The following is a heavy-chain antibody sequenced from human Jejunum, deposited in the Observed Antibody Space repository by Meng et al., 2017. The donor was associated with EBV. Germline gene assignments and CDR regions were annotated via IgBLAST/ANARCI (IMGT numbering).Heavy chain of an antibody. V-gene: IGHV4-61*01. D-gene: IGHD5-12*01. CDR3: ARGRGYDYSDS. CDR2: LYYAGKA. CDR1: GDSVTGYNY. Sequence: QVQQPGSGPGLVKPSETLSLTCSVSGDSVTGYNYWTWIRQPPGKGLEWIGNLYYAGKAIYKPSLQSRVTISVDTSKNQISLKVTSVTAADTAIYYCARGRGYDYSDSWGQGTLVTVSS. J-gene: IGHJ5*02.